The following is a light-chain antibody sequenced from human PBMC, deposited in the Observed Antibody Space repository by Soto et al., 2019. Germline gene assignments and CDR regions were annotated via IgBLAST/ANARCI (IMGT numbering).Light chain of an antibody. CDR3: LQDYNYPRT. CDR2: AAS. V-gene: IGKV1-6*01. CDR1: QDIRND. Sequence: AIQMTQSPSSLSASVGDRVTITCRSSQDIRNDVVWFQQNPGKAPKLLIYAASTLQNVVPFRFSGTASGRDFNLTISSLQPEDFATYYCLQDYNYPRTFGQGTKVE. J-gene: IGKJ1*01.